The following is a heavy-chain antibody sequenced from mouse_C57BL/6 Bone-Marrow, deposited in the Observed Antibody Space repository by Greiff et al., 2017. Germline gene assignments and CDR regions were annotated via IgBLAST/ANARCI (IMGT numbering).Heavy chain of an antibody. V-gene: IGHV1-66*01. CDR3: ARIGGYYVYYAMDY. Sequence: VQLQQSGPELVKPGASVKISCKASGYSFTSYYIHWVKQRPGQGLEWLGWIYPGSGNTKYNEKFKGKATLTADTSSSTAYMQLSSLTSEDSAVYYCARIGGYYVYYAMDYWGQGTSGTVSS. J-gene: IGHJ4*01. CDR1: GYSFTSYY. CDR2: IYPGSGNT. D-gene: IGHD2-3*01.